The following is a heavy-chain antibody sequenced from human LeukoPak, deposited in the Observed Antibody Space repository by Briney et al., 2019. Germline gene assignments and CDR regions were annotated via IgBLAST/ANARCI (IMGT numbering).Heavy chain of an antibody. V-gene: IGHV4-34*01. Sequence: PSETLSLTCAVYGGFFSGYYWNWIRLPPGKGLEWIGEINQSGNTNYNPSLKSRVSISADTSKNQFSLKLTSVTAADTAVYYCARTPPYSYHFDHWGQGTLVTVSS. J-gene: IGHJ4*02. D-gene: IGHD2-15*01. CDR2: INQSGNT. CDR3: ARTPPYSYHFDH. CDR1: GGFFSGYY.